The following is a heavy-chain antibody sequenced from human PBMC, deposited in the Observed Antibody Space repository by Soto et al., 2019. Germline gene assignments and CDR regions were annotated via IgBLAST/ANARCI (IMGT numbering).Heavy chain of an antibody. J-gene: IGHJ4*02. D-gene: IGHD2-15*01. Sequence: QVQLQESGPGLVKSSETLSLTCTVSGGSISSYYWSCIRQPPGKGLEWIGYIYYSGSTNYNPSLKSRVTISVDTSKNQFSLKLSSVTAADTAVYYCASLGYCSGGSCYSVVYYWGQGTLVTVSS. V-gene: IGHV4-59*01. CDR3: ASLGYCSGGSCYSVVYY. CDR2: IYYSGST. CDR1: GGSISSYY.